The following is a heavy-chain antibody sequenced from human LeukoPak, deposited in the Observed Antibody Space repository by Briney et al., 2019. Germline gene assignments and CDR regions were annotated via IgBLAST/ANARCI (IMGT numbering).Heavy chain of an antibody. Sequence: GGSLRLSCAASGFTFSSYEMNWVRQAPGKGLEGVSYISSSGSTIYYADSVKDRFAISRDNAKTSLYLQMNSLRADDTAVYYCARDGEASNWFDPWGQGTLVTVSS. V-gene: IGHV3-48*03. CDR1: GFTFSSYE. J-gene: IGHJ5*02. CDR2: ISSSGSTI. CDR3: ARDGEASNWFDP.